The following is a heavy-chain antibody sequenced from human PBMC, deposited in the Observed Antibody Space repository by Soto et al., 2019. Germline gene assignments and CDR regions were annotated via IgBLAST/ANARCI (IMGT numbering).Heavy chain of an antibody. CDR3: ARKRVVAAENDSFNI. CDR1: GYTFTSYA. V-gene: IGHV1-3*01. D-gene: IGHD2-15*01. Sequence: ASVKVSCKASGYTFTSYAMHWVRQAPGQRLEWMGWINAGNGNTKYSQKFQGRVTITRDTSASTAYMELSSLRSEDTAVYYCARKRVVAAENDSFNIWGKGKMVT. CDR2: INAGNGNT. J-gene: IGHJ3*02.